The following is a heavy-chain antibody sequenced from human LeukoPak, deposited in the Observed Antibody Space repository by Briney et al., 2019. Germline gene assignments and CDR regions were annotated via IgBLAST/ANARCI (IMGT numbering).Heavy chain of an antibody. CDR3: ARARGYSGYEMDY. CDR2: IYYSGST. CDR1: GGSISSGGYY. Sequence: KTSETLSLTCTVSGGSISSGGYYWSWIRQHPGKGLEWIGYIYYSGSTYYNPSLKSRFTISVDTSKKQFSLKLSSVTAADTAVCYCARARGYSGYEMDYWGQGTLVTVSS. D-gene: IGHD5-12*01. J-gene: IGHJ4*02. V-gene: IGHV4-31*03.